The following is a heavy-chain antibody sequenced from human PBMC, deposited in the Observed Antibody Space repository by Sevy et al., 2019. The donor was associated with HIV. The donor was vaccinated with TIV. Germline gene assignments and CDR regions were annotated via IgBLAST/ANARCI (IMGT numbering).Heavy chain of an antibody. V-gene: IGHV4-61*01. CDR2: IYYSGST. Sequence: SETLSLTCTVSGGSVSSGSYYWSWIRQPPGKGLEWIGYIYYSGSTNYNPSLKSRVTISVDTSKNQFSLKLSSVTAADTAVYYCARWRVGNYYGSGRPSFDYWGQGTLVTVSS. CDR1: GGSVSSGSYY. J-gene: IGHJ4*02. D-gene: IGHD3-10*01. CDR3: ARWRVGNYYGSGRPSFDY.